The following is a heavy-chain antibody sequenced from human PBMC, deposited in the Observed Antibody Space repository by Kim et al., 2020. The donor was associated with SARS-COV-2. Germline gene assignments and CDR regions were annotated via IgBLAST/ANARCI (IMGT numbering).Heavy chain of an antibody. CDR2: GSAM. J-gene: IGHJ4*02. Sequence: GSAMKCADSVKGRFSISRDNANKALYLQMNSLTPEDTAVYYCVREPSNWGQGTLVTVSS. CDR3: VREPSN. V-gene: IGHV3-11*01. D-gene: IGHD6-6*01.